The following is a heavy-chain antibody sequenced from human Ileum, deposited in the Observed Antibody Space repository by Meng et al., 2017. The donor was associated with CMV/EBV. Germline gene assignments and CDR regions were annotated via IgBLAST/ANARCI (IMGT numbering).Heavy chain of an antibody. V-gene: IGHV3-30-3*01. CDR3: ARDSNHINWFDP. J-gene: IGHJ5*02. CDR1: GFTFISYA. Sequence: CASSGFTFISYAMHWCRQAPGKGLEWVAVISYDGSNKYYADSVKGRFTISRDNSKNTLYLQMNSLRAEDTAVYYCARDSNHINWFDPWGQGTLVTVSS. D-gene: IGHD1-14*01. CDR2: ISYDGSNK.